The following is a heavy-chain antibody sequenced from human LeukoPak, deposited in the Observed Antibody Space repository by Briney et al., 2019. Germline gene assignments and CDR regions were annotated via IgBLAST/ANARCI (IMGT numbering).Heavy chain of an antibody. Sequence: ASVKVPCKASGYTFTSYGISWVRQAPGQGLEWMGWMNPNSGNTGYAQKFQGRVTITRNTSISTAYMELSSLRSEDTAVYYCARGLNRYQLLYVDYWGQGTLVTVSS. V-gene: IGHV1-8*03. CDR1: GYTFTSYG. J-gene: IGHJ4*02. D-gene: IGHD2-2*02. CDR3: ARGLNRYQLLYVDY. CDR2: MNPNSGNT.